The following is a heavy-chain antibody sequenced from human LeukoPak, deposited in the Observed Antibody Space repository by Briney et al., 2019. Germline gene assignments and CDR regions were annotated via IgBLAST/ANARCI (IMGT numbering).Heavy chain of an antibody. CDR1: GFTFSSYS. V-gene: IGHV3-21*01. J-gene: IGHJ4*02. Sequence: PGGSLRLSCAASGFTFSSYSFNWVRQAPGKGLEWVSSINTGGTYIYYADSVRGRFTISRDNAENSLWLQMNSLRAEDSAVYYCARLRRNSDRSGFYYYYDYWGQGTLVTVSS. CDR3: ARLRRNSDRSGFYYYYDY. D-gene: IGHD3-22*01. CDR2: INTGGTYI.